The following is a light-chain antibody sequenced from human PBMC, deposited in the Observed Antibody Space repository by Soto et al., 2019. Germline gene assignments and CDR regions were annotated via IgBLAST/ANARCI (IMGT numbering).Light chain of an antibody. Sequence: QSVLTQPPSVSGAPGQRVTISCSGSSSNIGAGYDVHWYQQLPGTAPKLLLYGNNNRPSGVPDRFSGSKSGTSASLAIIGLQAEDEADYYCCSYTSISTGVLFGGGTKLTVL. CDR1: SSNIGAGYD. CDR3: CSYTSISTGVL. J-gene: IGLJ2*01. V-gene: IGLV1-40*01. CDR2: GNN.